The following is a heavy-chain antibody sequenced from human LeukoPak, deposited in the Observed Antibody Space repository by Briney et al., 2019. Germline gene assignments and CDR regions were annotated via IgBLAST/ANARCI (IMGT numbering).Heavy chain of an antibody. CDR1: GDSVSSNSAA. Sequence: SQTLSLTCAISGDSVSSNSAAWNWIRQSPSRGLEWLGRTYYRSKWYNDYAVSVKSRTTIKPDTSKNQFSLQLNSVTPEDTAVYYCARDRADSSSWYYYYMDVWGKGTTVTVSS. CDR3: ARDRADSSSWYYYYMDV. D-gene: IGHD6-13*01. CDR2: TYYRSKWYN. V-gene: IGHV6-1*01. J-gene: IGHJ6*03.